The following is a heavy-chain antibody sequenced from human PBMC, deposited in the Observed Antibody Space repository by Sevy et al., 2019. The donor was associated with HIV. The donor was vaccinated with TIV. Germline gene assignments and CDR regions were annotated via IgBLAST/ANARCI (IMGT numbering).Heavy chain of an antibody. CDR1: GGSISSYY. CDR2: IYSSGST. CDR3: ARFHLAFCGGDCFSPYYFDS. J-gene: IGHJ4*02. Sequence: SETLSLTCSVSGGSISSYYWNWIRQPPGKGLERIGYIYSSGSTNYNPSLKSRVTISVDMSKNQFSLKLSSVTAADTAVYYCARFHLAFCGGDCFSPYYFDSWGQGTLVTVSS. D-gene: IGHD2-21*01. V-gene: IGHV4-59*01.